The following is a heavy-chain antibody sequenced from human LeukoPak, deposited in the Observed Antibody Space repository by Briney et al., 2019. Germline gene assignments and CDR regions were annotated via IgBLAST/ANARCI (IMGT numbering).Heavy chain of an antibody. Sequence: ASVRVSCKASGYTFTSYYMHWVRQAPGQGLEWMGIINPSGGSTSYAQKFQGRVTMTRDTSTSTVYMELSSLRSEDTAVYYCASAMVRGNFDYWGQGTLVTVSS. V-gene: IGHV1-46*01. D-gene: IGHD3-10*01. J-gene: IGHJ4*02. CDR2: INPSGGST. CDR1: GYTFTSYY. CDR3: ASAMVRGNFDY.